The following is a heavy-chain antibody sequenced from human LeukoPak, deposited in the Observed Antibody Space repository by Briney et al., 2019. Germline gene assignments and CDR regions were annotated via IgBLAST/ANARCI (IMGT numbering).Heavy chain of an antibody. Sequence: TSETLSLTCTVSGGSISSYYWSWIRQPAGKGLEWIGRIYTSGSTNYNPSRKSRVTMSVDTSKNQFSLKLSSVTAADTAVYYCARDGPLGATSLDYYYYGMDVWGQGTTVTVSS. CDR2: IYTSGST. CDR3: ARDGPLGATSLDYYYYGMDV. D-gene: IGHD1-26*01. J-gene: IGHJ6*02. V-gene: IGHV4-4*07. CDR1: GGSISSYY.